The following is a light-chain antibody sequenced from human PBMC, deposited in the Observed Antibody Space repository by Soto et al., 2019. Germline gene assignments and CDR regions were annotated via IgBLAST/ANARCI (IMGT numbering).Light chain of an antibody. CDR2: EVN. Sequence: QSALTQPPSASGSPGQTVAISCTGTSSDVGGYNYVSWYQQHPGKAPKLMIYEVNKRPSGAPDRFSGSKSGNTASLTVSGLQAEDEAEYYCSSYAGSINVFGTGTKLTVL. CDR3: SSYAGSINV. V-gene: IGLV2-8*01. CDR1: SSDVGGYNY. J-gene: IGLJ1*01.